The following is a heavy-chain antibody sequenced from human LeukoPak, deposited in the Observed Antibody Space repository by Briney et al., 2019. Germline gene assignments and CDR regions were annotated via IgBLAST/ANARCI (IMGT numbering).Heavy chain of an antibody. V-gene: IGHV4-59*01. J-gene: IGHJ5*02. CDR3: ARGVVVAARGVEDNWFDP. CDR1: GGSISSYY. Sequence: PSETLPLTCTVSGGSISSYYWSWIRQPPGKGLEWIGYIYYSGSTNYNPSLKSRVTISVDTSKNQFSLKLSSVTAADTAVYYCARGVVVAARGVEDNWFDPWGQGTLVTVSS. CDR2: IYYSGST. D-gene: IGHD2-15*01.